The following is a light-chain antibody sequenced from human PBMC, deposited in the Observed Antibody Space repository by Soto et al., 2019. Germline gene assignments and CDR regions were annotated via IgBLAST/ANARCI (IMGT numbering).Light chain of an antibody. CDR3: AAWDDNLNGRV. J-gene: IGLJ2*01. Sequence: QSVLTQPPSASGAPGQKVTISCSGSRSNIGTNIVNWYQQLPGTAPKLLIYSYSQRPSGFPDRFSGSKSGTSASLAISGLQSEDEGDYYCAAWDDNLNGRVFGGGTKLTVL. CDR2: SYS. CDR1: RSNIGTNI. V-gene: IGLV1-44*01.